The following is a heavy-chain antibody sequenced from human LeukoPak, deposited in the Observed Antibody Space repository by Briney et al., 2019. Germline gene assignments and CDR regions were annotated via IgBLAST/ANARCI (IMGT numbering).Heavy chain of an antibody. Sequence: SVKVSCKASGGTFSSYAISWVRQAPGQGLEWMGGIIPIFGTANYAQKFQGRVTITADESTSTAYMELSSLRSEDTAVYYCARGGSYYDSSGYLDAFDIWGQGTMVTVSS. CDR3: ARGGSYYDSSGYLDAFDI. CDR1: GGTFSSYA. D-gene: IGHD3-22*01. V-gene: IGHV1-69*01. CDR2: IIPIFGTA. J-gene: IGHJ3*02.